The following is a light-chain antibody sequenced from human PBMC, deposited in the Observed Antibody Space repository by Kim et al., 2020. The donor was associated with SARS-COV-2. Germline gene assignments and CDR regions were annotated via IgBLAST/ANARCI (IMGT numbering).Light chain of an antibody. V-gene: IGLV1-51*01. CDR1: DSNIGNNY. CDR2: DND. J-gene: IGLJ3*02. CDR3: GAWESRLNVEV. Sequence: SISCFGGDSNIGNNYVAWYQQFPGTAPKLLIYDNDKRPAGMPDRFSGSKSGTSATLAITGLQPGDDADYYCGAWESRLNVEVFGGGTQLTVL.